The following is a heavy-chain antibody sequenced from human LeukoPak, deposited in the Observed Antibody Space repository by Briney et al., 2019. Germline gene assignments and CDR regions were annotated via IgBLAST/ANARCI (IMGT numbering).Heavy chain of an antibody. D-gene: IGHD3-10*01. CDR1: GGSISSSSYF. J-gene: IGHJ4*02. CDR3: ARLWTRDYYFDY. V-gene: IGHV4-39*01. CDR2: IYYSGTT. Sequence: SETLSLTCTVSGGSISSSSYFWGWIRQPPGKGLEWIGNIYYSGTTYYNPSLKSRVTISVDTSKNQCSLKLSSVTAADTAVYYCARLWTRDYYFDYWGQGTLVTVSS.